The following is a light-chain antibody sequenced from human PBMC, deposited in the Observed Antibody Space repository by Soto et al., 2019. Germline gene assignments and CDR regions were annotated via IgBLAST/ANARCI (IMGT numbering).Light chain of an antibody. CDR2: DNS. Sequence: QSVLTQPPSVSGAPGQRVTISCTGNSSNIGAGFDVHWYQQLPGTAPKLLIYDNSNRPSGVPDRFSGSKSGTSASLAITGLQAEDGTDYYCAAWDDSLSGPVVFGGGTKLTVL. CDR3: AAWDDSLSGPVV. J-gene: IGLJ2*01. CDR1: SSNIGAGFD. V-gene: IGLV1-40*01.